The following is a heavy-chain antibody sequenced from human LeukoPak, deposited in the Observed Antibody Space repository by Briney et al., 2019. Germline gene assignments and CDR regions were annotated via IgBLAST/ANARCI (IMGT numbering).Heavy chain of an antibody. CDR3: ARTIGDIVVVPAGYYFDY. Sequence: SETLSLTCTVSGGSASSGSYYWGWIRQPPGKGLEWIGYIYYSGSTNYNPSLKSRVTISVDTSKKQFSLKLSSVTAADTAVYYCARTIGDIVVVPAGYYFDYWGQGTLVTVSS. J-gene: IGHJ4*02. CDR2: IYYSGST. V-gene: IGHV4-61*01. CDR1: GGSASSGSYY. D-gene: IGHD2-2*01.